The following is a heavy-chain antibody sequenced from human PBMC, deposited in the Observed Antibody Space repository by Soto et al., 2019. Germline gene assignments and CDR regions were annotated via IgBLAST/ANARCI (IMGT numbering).Heavy chain of an antibody. Sequence: SETLSLTCAVYGGSFSGYYWSWIRQPPGKGLEWIGEINHSGSTNYNPSLKSRVTISVDTSKNQFSLKLSSVTAADTAVYYCARSLCGGDCSAFDYWGQGTLVTVSS. CDR1: GGSFSGYY. CDR2: INHSGST. V-gene: IGHV4-34*01. CDR3: ARSLCGGDCSAFDY. J-gene: IGHJ4*02. D-gene: IGHD2-21*02.